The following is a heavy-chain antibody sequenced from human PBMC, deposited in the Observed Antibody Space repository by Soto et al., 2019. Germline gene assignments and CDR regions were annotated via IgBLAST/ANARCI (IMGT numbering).Heavy chain of an antibody. V-gene: IGHV3-23*01. Sequence: EVQLLESGGGLVQPGGSLRLSCAASGFTFSSYAMNWVRQAPGRGLEWVSVISGSAGSTYYADSVKGRFTIARDNSKNTLKLQINSLKAEDTALYYCARRSSSWYFDYWGQGTLVTVSS. CDR2: ISGSAGST. J-gene: IGHJ4*02. CDR1: GFTFSSYA. D-gene: IGHD6-13*01. CDR3: ARRSSSWYFDY.